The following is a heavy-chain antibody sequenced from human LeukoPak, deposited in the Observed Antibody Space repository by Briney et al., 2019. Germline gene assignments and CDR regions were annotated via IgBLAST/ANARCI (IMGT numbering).Heavy chain of an antibody. Sequence: GGSLRLSCAASGFTVSSNYMSWVRQAPGKGLEWFSYIYYGGSTYFADSVKGLFTISRDNSKNQVVLQMNTLKAEDTAVYYCASSNYGVPAAVYFDYWGQGTLVTVSS. V-gene: IGHV3-53*01. D-gene: IGHD2-2*01. CDR1: GFTVSSNY. CDR2: IYYGGST. CDR3: ASSNYGVPAAVYFDY. J-gene: IGHJ4*02.